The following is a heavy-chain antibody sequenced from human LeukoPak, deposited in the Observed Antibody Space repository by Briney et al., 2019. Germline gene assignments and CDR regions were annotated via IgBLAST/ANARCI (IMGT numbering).Heavy chain of an antibody. CDR1: AGSINSGGYF. V-gene: IGHV4-31*03. CDR3: ARYHCGSTYCPGVDF. Sequence: SETLSLTCSVSAGSINSGGYFWTWVRQHPGEGLEWIGYIWNSGNSYYNPSLSSRVIISADSSKSTFSLKLSSVTAADTAVYYCARYHCGSTYCPGVDFYGQGTLVTVSS. D-gene: IGHD2-2*01. CDR2: IWNSGNS. J-gene: IGHJ4*02.